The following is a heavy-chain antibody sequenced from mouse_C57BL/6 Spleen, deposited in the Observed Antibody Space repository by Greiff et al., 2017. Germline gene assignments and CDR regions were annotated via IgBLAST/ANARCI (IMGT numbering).Heavy chain of an antibody. J-gene: IGHJ2*01. Sequence: QVQLQQPGAELVKPGASVKLSCKASGYTFTSYWITWVKQRPGQGLEWIGDIYPGSGSPNYNEKFKSKATLTVDTSSSTAYMQLSSLTSEDSAVYYCARTVVASPVDYWGQGTTRTVS. D-gene: IGHD1-1*01. CDR3: ARTVVASPVDY. CDR1: GYTFTSYW. V-gene: IGHV1-55*01. CDR2: IYPGSGSP.